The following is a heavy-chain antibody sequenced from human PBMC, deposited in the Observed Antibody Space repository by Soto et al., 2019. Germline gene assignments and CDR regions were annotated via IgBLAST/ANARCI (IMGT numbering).Heavy chain of an antibody. CDR3: ARRSSGWYFDY. D-gene: IGHD6-19*01. J-gene: IGHJ4*01. Sequence: EVQLLESGGGLVQPGGSLRLSCAAPGFTFSNYAMNWVRQAPGKGLEWVSVISGSGGSTYYADSVKGRFTISRDNSKNTLYLQMTSLRGEYTAVYYCARRSSGWYFDYWGHGTLVTVSS. V-gene: IGHV3-23*01. CDR2: ISGSGGST. CDR1: GFTFSNYA.